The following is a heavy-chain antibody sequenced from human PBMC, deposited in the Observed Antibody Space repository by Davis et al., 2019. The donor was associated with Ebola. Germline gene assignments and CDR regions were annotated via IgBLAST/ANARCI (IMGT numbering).Heavy chain of an antibody. D-gene: IGHD2-15*01. J-gene: IGHJ5*02. CDR1: GFTFSGYW. V-gene: IGHV3-7*03. Sequence: GGSLRLSCAASGFTFSGYWMSWVRQAPGKGLEWVANIKQDGREEQYVDSVKGRFTISRDNTKNSLYLQMNSLTVEDTAVYYCAKEAFAGSTRIDWFDPWGQGILVTVSS. CDR2: IKQDGREE. CDR3: AKEAFAGSTRIDWFDP.